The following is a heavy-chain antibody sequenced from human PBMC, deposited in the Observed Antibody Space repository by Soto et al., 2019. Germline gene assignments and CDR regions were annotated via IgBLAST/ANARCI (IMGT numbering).Heavy chain of an antibody. CDR3: ARIGTGYYYMDV. D-gene: IGHD1-1*01. V-gene: IGHV3-74*01. CDR1: GFTFSSYW. Sequence: EVQLVESGGGLVQPGGSLRLSCAASGFTFSSYWMHWVRQAPGEGLRWVSRINSDGSRTTYADSVKGRITIPRDNAKNTVYLQMNSLSAEDTAVYYCARIGTGYYYMDVWGKGTTVTVSS. J-gene: IGHJ6*03. CDR2: INSDGSRT.